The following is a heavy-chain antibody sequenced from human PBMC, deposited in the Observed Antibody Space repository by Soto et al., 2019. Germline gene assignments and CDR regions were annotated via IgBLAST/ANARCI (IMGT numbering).Heavy chain of an antibody. V-gene: IGHV1-2*02. CDR1: GYTFSDYY. D-gene: IGHD2-15*01. CDR3: ARRPHCSGGICYYGLDN. J-gene: IGHJ4*02. Sequence: ASVKVSCKASGYTFSDYYMHWVRQAPGQGLEWMGWINANSGGTTYAQKFQGRVTMTTSTSTPTVYMEMRSLGSEDTAVYYCARRPHCSGGICYYGLDNWGQGTLVTVSS. CDR2: INANSGGT.